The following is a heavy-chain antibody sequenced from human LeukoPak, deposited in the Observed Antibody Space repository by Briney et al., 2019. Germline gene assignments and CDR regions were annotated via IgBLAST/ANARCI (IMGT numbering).Heavy chain of an antibody. CDR3: AKDAQLRSRWFDP. V-gene: IGHV3-7*03. D-gene: IGHD3-16*01. Sequence: GGSLRLSCAASGFIFKDYWMIWVRQAPGKGLEWVANIKQDGSEKYYVDSVKGRFTISRDNAKNSVYLQMNTLRAEDTAVYYCAKDAQLRSRWFDPWGQGTLVTASS. J-gene: IGHJ5*02. CDR2: IKQDGSEK. CDR1: GFIFKDYW.